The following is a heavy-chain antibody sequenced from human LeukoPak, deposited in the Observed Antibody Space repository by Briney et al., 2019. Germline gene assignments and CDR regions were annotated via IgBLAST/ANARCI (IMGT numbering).Heavy chain of an antibody. D-gene: IGHD2-2*01. CDR2: ISYDGSNK. J-gene: IGHJ6*02. V-gene: IGHV3-30*18. CDR1: GFTFSSYG. Sequence: PGRSLRLSCAASGFTFSSYGMHWVRQAPGKGLEWVAVISYDGSNKYYADSVKGRFTISRDNSKNTLYLQMNSLRAEDTAVYYCAKNSDCSSTCCYSYYYGMDVWGQGTTVTVSS. CDR3: AKNSDCSSTCCYSYYYGMDV.